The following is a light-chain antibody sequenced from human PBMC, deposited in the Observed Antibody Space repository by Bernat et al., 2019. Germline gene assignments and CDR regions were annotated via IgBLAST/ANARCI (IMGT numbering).Light chain of an antibody. CDR1: SSNIGAGYD. CDR2: DNS. V-gene: IGLV1-40*01. J-gene: IGLJ1*01. Sequence: QSVLTQPPSVSGAPGQRVTISCTGSSSNIGAGYDVHWYQQLPGTAPKLLIYDNSNRPSGVPDRFSGSKSGTSASLAITGLQAEDEADYYCQSYDSSLSGYVFGTWTKVTVL. CDR3: QSYDSSLSGYV.